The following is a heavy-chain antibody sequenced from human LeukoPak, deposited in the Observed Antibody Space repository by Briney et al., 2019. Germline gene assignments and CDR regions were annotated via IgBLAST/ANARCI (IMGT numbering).Heavy chain of an antibody. J-gene: IGHJ4*02. CDR3: ARGGRRRQDY. CDR1: GGSVSSGSYY. D-gene: IGHD3-16*01. Sequence: SETLSLTCTVSGGSVSSGSYYWSWIRQPPGKGLEWIGEINHSGSTNYNPSLKSRVTISVDTSKNQFSLKLSSVTAAVTAVYYCARGGRRRQDYWGQGTLVTVSS. V-gene: IGHV4-39*07. CDR2: INHSGST.